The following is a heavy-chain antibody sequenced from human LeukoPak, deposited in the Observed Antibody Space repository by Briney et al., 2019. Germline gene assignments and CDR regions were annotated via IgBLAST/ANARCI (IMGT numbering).Heavy chain of an antibody. D-gene: IGHD3-22*01. V-gene: IGHV1-46*01. CDR1: GYTFTSYY. CDR2: INPSGGST. CDR3: ARGAYYYDSSGYYADPLDY. Sequence: GASVKVSCKASGYTFTSYYTHWVRQAPGQGLEWMGIINPSGGSTSYAQKFQGRVTMTRDTSTSTVYMELSSLRSEDTAVYYCARGAYYYDSSGYYADPLDYWGQGTLVTVSS. J-gene: IGHJ4*02.